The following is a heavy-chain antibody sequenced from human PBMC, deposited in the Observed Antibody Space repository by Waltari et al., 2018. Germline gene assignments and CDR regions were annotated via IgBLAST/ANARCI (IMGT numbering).Heavy chain of an antibody. CDR2: ISGNGDSI. D-gene: IGHD3-10*01. CDR3: ARDGRPYGGPNWFDP. J-gene: IGHJ5*02. V-gene: IGHV3-64*07. CDR1: GFSFSSYA. Sequence: EVQLVESGGGLVQPGGSLRLACTASGFSFSSYAMHWVRQAPGNGLEYFSAISGNGDSIYYADSVKGRFTISRDNSKNMLYLQMGSLRAEDMAVYYCARDGRPYGGPNWFDPWGQRTLVTVSS.